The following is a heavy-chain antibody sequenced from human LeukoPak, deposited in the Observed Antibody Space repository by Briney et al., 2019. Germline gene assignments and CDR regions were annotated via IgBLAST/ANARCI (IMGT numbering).Heavy chain of an antibody. J-gene: IGHJ4*02. CDR1: GCSVSRTNW. V-gene: IGHV4-4*02. CDR2: VPLDGST. Sequence: SETLSLTCGVSGCSVSRTNWWTWIRHPPGKVLEWIGEVPLDGSTNFNPSLKSRLTMSMDLSENHVSLKLTSVTAAGTAVYYCAREGGFYRPLDYAGQGTLAIVSS. CDR3: AREGGFYRPLDY. D-gene: IGHD6-25*01.